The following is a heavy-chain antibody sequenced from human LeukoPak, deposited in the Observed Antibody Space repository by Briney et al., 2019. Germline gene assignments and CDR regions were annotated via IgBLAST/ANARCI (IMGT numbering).Heavy chain of an antibody. CDR3: ARTSYDSSGYYRLFDY. CDR2: IYYSGST. CDR1: GGSISSYY. Sequence: SETLSLTCTVSGGSISSYYWSWIRQPPRKGVEWIGYIYYSGSTNYNPSLKSRVTISVDTSKNQFSLKLSSVTAADTAVYYCARTSYDSSGYYRLFDYWGQGTLVTVSS. J-gene: IGHJ4*02. D-gene: IGHD3-22*01. V-gene: IGHV4-59*01.